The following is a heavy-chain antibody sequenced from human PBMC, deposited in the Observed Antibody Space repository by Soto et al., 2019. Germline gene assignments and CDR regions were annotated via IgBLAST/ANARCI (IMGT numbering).Heavy chain of an antibody. J-gene: IGHJ3*02. V-gene: IGHV4-30-2*06. D-gene: IGHD3-10*01. CDR3: ARAHGSGWGAFDI. CDR1: GGSISSGGYS. Sequence: SETLSLNYAVSGGSISSGGYSWSWLRQSPGKCLEWIGYIYHSGSTYYNPSLKSRVTISVDRSKNQFSLKLSSVTAADTAVYYCARAHGSGWGAFDIWGQGTMVT. CDR2: IYHSGST.